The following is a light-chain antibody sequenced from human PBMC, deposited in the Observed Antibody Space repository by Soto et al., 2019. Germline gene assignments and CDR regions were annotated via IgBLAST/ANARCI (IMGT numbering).Light chain of an antibody. Sequence: DIQMTQSPSSLSASVGDRVTITCRASQSISTYLNWYQQKPGKAPKLLIYAASSLQSGVPSRFNGSGSGTDFTLTISSLQHEDFATYYCQQGYSIPITFGQGTRLHIK. CDR3: QQGYSIPIT. CDR1: QSISTY. V-gene: IGKV1-39*01. J-gene: IGKJ5*01. CDR2: AAS.